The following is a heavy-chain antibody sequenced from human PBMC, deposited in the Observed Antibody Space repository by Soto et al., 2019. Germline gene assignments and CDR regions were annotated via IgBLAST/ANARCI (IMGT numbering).Heavy chain of an antibody. J-gene: IGHJ4*02. CDR1: GFTFSSYG. V-gene: IGHV3-30*03. CDR3: ASGRLLTYYFGY. Sequence: VGSLRLSCASSGFTFSSYGMHCVRHAPGKGLEWGAVISYDGSNKYYADSVKGRFTISRDNSKNTLYLQMNSLRAEDTAVYYCASGRLLTYYFGYGGQGTLVTV. D-gene: IGHD2-15*01. CDR2: ISYDGSNK.